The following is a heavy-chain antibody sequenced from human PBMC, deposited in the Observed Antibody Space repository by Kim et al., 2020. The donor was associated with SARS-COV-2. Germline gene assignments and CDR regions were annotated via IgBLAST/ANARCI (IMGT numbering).Heavy chain of an antibody. CDR1: GFTFSSYE. CDR2: ISSSGSTI. Sequence: GGSLRLSCAASGFTFSSYEMNWVRQAPGKGLEWVSYISSSGSTIYYADSVKGRFTISRDNAKNSLYLQMNSLRAEDTAVYYCARDLGSGWDLYYYYGMDVWGQGTTVTVSS. J-gene: IGHJ6*02. V-gene: IGHV3-48*03. D-gene: IGHD6-19*01. CDR3: ARDLGSGWDLYYYYGMDV.